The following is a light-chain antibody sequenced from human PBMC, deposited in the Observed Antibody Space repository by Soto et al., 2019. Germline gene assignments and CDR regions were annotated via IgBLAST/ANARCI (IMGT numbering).Light chain of an antibody. CDR2: GNS. CDR3: QSYDSSLSGFYV. CDR1: SSNIGAGYD. V-gene: IGLV1-40*01. Sequence: QSVLTQPPSVSGAPWQRVTISCTGSSSNIGAGYDVHWYQQLPGTAPKLLIYGNSNRPSGVPDRFSGSKSGTSASLAITRLQAEDEADYYCQSYDSSLSGFYVFGTGTKVTVL. J-gene: IGLJ1*01.